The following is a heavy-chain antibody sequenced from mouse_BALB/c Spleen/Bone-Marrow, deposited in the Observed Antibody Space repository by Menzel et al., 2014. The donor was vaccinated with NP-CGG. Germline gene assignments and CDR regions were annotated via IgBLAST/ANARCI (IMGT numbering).Heavy chain of an antibody. D-gene: IGHD1-1*01. V-gene: IGHV14-3*02. CDR1: GFNIKDTY. Sequence: VQLQQPGAELVKPGASVKLSCTASGFNIKDTYMHWVKQRPEQGLEWIGRIDPANGNTKYDPKFQGEATITADTSSNTAYLQLSSLTSEDTAVYYCANYYYGSSLFAYWGQGTLVTVSA. J-gene: IGHJ3*01. CDR3: ANYYYGSSLFAY. CDR2: IDPANGNT.